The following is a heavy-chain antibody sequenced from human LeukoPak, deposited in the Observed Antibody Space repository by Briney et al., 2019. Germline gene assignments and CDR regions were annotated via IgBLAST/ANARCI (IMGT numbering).Heavy chain of an antibody. D-gene: IGHD2-15*01. V-gene: IGHV3-23*01. J-gene: IGHJ4*02. Sequence: GGSLRLSCAASGSTFSSYAMSWVRQAPGKGLEWVSAISGSGGSTYYAASVQGRFTISRDSSKNTLYLQMNSLRAEDTAVYYCAKRGDCSGGDCYRIIDSWGQGILATVSS. CDR3: AKRGDCSGGDCYRIIDS. CDR2: ISGSGGST. CDR1: GSTFSSYA.